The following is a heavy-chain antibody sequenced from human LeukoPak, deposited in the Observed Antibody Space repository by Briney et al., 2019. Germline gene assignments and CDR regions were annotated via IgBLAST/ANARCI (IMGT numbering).Heavy chain of an antibody. J-gene: IGHJ4*02. CDR1: GYTFTGYY. CDR3: ARCSGSPISGSYYRYFDY. V-gene: IGHV1-2*02. D-gene: IGHD1-26*01. Sequence: ASVKVSCKASGYTFTGYYMHWVRQAPGQGLEWMGWINPNSGGTNYAQKFQGRVTMTRDTSISTAYMELSRLRSDDTAVYHCARCSGSPISGSYYRYFDYWGQGTLVTVSS. CDR2: INPNSGGT.